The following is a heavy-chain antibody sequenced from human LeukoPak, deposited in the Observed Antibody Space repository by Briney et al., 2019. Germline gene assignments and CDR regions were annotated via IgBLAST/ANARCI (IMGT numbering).Heavy chain of an antibody. V-gene: IGHV3-48*01. J-gene: IGHJ4*02. CDR1: GFTFSTYG. CDR2: ISSSSMTI. CDR3: AKDDRGWAY. Sequence: GGSLRLSCAASGFTFSTYGMNWVRQAPGKGLEWVSYISSSSMTIYYADSVKGRFTISRDNAKTSLDLQMSSLRAEDTAVYYCAKDDRGWAYWGQGTLVTVSS. D-gene: IGHD1-14*01.